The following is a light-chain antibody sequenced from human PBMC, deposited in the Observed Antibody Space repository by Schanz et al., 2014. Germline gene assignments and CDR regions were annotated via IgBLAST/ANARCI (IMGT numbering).Light chain of an antibody. CDR1: SSDVGAYNY. Sequence: QSALTQPASVSGSPGQSITISCAGTSSDVGAYNYVSWYQQHPGKAPKVIIHDVSNRPSGVSNRFSGSKSGNTASLTISGLQAEDDADYYCSSYSSTTLDVVFGGGTKLTVL. CDR2: DVS. V-gene: IGLV2-14*01. CDR3: SSYSSTTLDVV. J-gene: IGLJ2*01.